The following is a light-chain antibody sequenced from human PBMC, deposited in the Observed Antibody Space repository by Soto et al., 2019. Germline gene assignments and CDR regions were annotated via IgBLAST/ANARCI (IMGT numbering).Light chain of an antibody. CDR3: SSYAGNNIWV. V-gene: IGLV2-8*01. CDR1: SSDVGGYNF. CDR2: EVT. J-gene: IGLJ3*02. Sequence: QSALTQPPSASGSLGQSVTISCTGTSSDVGGYNFVSWYQQHPGKAPKLMIYEVTKRPSGVPDRFSGSKSGNTASLTVSGLQPEDEAAYYCSSYAGNNIWVFGGGTKLTVL.